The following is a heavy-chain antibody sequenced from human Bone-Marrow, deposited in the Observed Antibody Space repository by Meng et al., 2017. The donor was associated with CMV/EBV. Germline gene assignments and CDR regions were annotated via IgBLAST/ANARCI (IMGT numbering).Heavy chain of an antibody. D-gene: IGHD6-6*01. CDR3: ARDMIASRPGWFDP. V-gene: IGHV1-18*01. Sequence: QVQLVQSGVQVKKPGASVKVSGTASGYTFTTYGLSRVRQAPGQGLEWMGWISNYNGNTNYAQKFQDRVTMTTDASTSIAYMELRSLRFDDTAIYYCARDMIASRPGWFDPWGQGTLVTVSS. CDR1: GYTFTTYG. CDR2: ISNYNGNT. J-gene: IGHJ5*02.